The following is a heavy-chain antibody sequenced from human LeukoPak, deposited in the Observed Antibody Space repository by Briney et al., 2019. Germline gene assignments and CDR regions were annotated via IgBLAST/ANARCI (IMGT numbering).Heavy chain of an antibody. D-gene: IGHD3-3*01. V-gene: IGHV1-69*05. CDR2: IIPIFGTA. J-gene: IGHJ3*02. Sequence: SVKVSCKASGGTFSSYAISWVRQAPGQGLEWMGGIIPIFGTANYAQKFQGRVTITTDESTSTAYMELSSLRSEDTAVYCCARGVRLPQLRVLEWSDAFDIWGQGTMVTVSS. CDR1: GGTFSSYA. CDR3: ARGVRLPQLRVLEWSDAFDI.